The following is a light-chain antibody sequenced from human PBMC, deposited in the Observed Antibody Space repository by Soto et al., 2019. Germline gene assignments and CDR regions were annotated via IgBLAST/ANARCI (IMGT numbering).Light chain of an antibody. J-gene: IGKJ1*01. Sequence: EIVMTQSPATLSVSPGERATLSCRASQSVSSNLAWYQQKPGQAPRLLIYGASTRATGIPARFSGSGSGTEFTLTISSLQSKDFAVYYCQQNNTWPPGTFGKGTKVEIK. CDR3: QQNNTWPPGT. CDR1: QSVSSN. V-gene: IGKV3-15*01. CDR2: GAS.